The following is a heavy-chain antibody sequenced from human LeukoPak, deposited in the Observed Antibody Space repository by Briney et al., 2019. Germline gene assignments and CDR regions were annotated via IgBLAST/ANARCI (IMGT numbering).Heavy chain of an antibody. Sequence: PGGSLRLSCAVSGFTFSDYWMTWVRQAPGKGLEWVANINEDGSDKKYVDSVKGRFTISRDNAENSLYLQMNSLRAEDTAVYYCASPSEYSSSPDYWGQGTLVTVSS. D-gene: IGHD6-6*01. CDR2: INEDGSDK. J-gene: IGHJ4*02. CDR1: GFTFSDYW. V-gene: IGHV3-7*01. CDR3: ASPSEYSSSPDY.